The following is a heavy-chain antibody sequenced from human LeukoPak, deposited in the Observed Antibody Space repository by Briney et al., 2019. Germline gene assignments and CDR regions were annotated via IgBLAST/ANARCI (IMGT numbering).Heavy chain of an antibody. J-gene: IGHJ5*02. CDR3: ARLLGYCSGGSCYPRWFAP. Sequence: PSETLSLTCTVSGGSISSHYWNWIRQPPGKGLEWIGYISYSGSTNYNPSLKSRVTMSLDTSKNHFSLKLTSLTAADTAVYYCARLLGYCSGGSCYPRWFAPWGQGTLVTVSS. V-gene: IGHV4-59*08. CDR2: ISYSGST. CDR1: GGSISSHY. D-gene: IGHD2-15*01.